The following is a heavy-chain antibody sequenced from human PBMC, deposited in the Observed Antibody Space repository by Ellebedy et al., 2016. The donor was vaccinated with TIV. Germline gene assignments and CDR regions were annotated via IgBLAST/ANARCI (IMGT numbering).Heavy chain of an antibody. CDR1: GFSVSG. CDR3: ERAGRQWLGNLLDP. D-gene: IGHD6-19*01. Sequence: GESLKISCATSGFSVSGMHWVRQAPGKGLEWVAVVRSDTTTKYYADSVKGRFTISRDNSKNTLDLQMNNLRAEDTAVYYCERAGRQWLGNLLDPWGQGTLVTVSS. V-gene: IGHV3-33*01. J-gene: IGHJ5*02. CDR2: VRSDTTTK.